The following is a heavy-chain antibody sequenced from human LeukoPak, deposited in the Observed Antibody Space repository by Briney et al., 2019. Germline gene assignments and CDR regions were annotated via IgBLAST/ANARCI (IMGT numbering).Heavy chain of an antibody. Sequence: PGRSLRLSCAAPGFTFSSYAMHWVRQAPGKGLEWVAVISYDGSNKYYADSVKGRFTISKDNSKNTLYLQMNSLRAEDTAVYYCAREGYDSSGYYYEYYFDYWGQGTLVTVSS. CDR1: GFTFSSYA. J-gene: IGHJ4*02. CDR3: AREGYDSSGYYYEYYFDY. CDR2: ISYDGSNK. V-gene: IGHV3-30-3*01. D-gene: IGHD3-22*01.